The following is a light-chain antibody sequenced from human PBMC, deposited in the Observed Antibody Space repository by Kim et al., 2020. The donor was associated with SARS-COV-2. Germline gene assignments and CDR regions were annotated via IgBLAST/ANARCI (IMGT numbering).Light chain of an antibody. CDR3: SSYAGSDVV. CDR1: NSDVGGYNY. V-gene: IGLV2-8*01. CDR2: GVN. Sequence: PGQPVTISCTGTNSDVGGYNYVSWYQQLPGKAPKLMIYGVNKRPSGVPDRFSGSESGVAASLTVSGLQAEDEADYYCSSYAGSDVVFGGGTQLTVL. J-gene: IGLJ3*02.